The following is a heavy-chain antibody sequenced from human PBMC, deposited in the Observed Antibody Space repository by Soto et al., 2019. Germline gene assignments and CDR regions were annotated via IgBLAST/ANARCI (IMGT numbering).Heavy chain of an antibody. CDR1: GFTFSSYD. V-gene: IGHV3-23*01. J-gene: IGHJ4*02. CDR2: ISGSGGRT. D-gene: IGHD3-16*01. CDR3: AKRGRGAVAYDY. Sequence: VQLLESGGGLVQPGGSLRLSCAASGFTFSSYDMSWVRQAPGQGLEWVSGISGSGGRTYSADSGKGRFTISRDNSKNTLYLQMNSLRAEDTAVYYCAKRGRGAVAYDYWGQGTLVTVSS.